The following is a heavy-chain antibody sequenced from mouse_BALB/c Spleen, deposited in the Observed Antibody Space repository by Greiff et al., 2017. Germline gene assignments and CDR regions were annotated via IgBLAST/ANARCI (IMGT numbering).Heavy chain of an antibody. CDR2: IYPGDGDT. Sequence: QVHVKQSGAELVRPGSSVKISCKASGYAFSSYWMNWVKQRPGQGLEWIGQIYPGDGDTNYNGKFKGKATLTADKSSSTAYMQLSSLTSEDSAVYYCAREGLRRADYWGQGTSVTVSS. D-gene: IGHD2-4*01. V-gene: IGHV1-80*01. J-gene: IGHJ4*01. CDR1: GYAFSSYW. CDR3: AREGLRRADY.